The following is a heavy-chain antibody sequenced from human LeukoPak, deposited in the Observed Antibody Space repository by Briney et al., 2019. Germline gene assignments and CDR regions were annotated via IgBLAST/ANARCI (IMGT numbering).Heavy chain of an antibody. D-gene: IGHD3-22*01. CDR2: INPNSGGT. Sequence: ASVKVSCKASGCTFTCYYMHWVRQAPGQGLEWMGWINPNSGGTNYAQKFQGRVTITRDTPISTAYMELSRLRSDDTAVYYCARDPRYYDSSGYRDYWGQGTLVTVSS. J-gene: IGHJ4*02. CDR1: GCTFTCYY. CDR3: ARDPRYYDSSGYRDY. V-gene: IGHV1-2*02.